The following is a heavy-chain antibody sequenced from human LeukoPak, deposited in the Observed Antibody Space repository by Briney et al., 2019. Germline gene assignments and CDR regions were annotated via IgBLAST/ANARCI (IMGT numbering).Heavy chain of an antibody. V-gene: IGHV3-30*18. D-gene: IGHD3-22*01. CDR2: ISYDGSNK. J-gene: IGHJ4*02. CDR3: AKGSSDYYDSSGYLDY. CDR1: GFTFSSYG. Sequence: PGGSLRLSCAASGFTFSSYGMHWVRQAQGKGLEWVAVISYDGSNKYYADSVKGRFTISRDNSKNTLYLQMNSLRAEDTAVYYCAKGSSDYYDSSGYLDYWGQGTLVTVSS.